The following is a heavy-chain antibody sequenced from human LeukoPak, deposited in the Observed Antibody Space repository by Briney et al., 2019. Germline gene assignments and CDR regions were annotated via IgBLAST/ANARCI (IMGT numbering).Heavy chain of an antibody. Sequence: PSETLSLTCTVSGGSFSRVGYFWSWIRQPAGTGLEWIGRIYTNGDTNYNPSLKSRVTMSVDTSTNQFSLKLSSVTAADTAVYYCARERRDDYVSFDYRGQGTLVSVSS. D-gene: IGHD4-17*01. J-gene: IGHJ4*02. CDR1: GGSFSRVGYF. CDR3: ARERRDDYVSFDY. CDR2: IYTNGDT. V-gene: IGHV4-61*02.